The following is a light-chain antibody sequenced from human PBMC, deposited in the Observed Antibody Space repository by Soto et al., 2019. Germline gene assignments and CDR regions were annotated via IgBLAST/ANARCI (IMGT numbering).Light chain of an antibody. V-gene: IGLV2-14*01. J-gene: IGLJ2*01. CDR2: DVS. Sequence: QSVLTQPASVSGSPGQSITISCTGTSSDVDGYNYVSWYQQHPGKAPKLMIYDVSNRPSGVSNRFSGSKSGNTASLTISGLHAEDEADYYCSSYTTSSSLLFGGGTKVTVL. CDR1: SSDVDGYNY. CDR3: SSYTTSSSLL.